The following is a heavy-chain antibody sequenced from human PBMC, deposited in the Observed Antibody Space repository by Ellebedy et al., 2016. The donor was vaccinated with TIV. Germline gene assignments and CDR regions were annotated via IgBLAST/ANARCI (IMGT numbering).Heavy chain of an antibody. J-gene: IGHJ2*01. Sequence: MPSETLSLTCTVSGYSISSDYCWGWIRQPPGKGLEWMGIYHRGSTHYNPSLESRVTILLDTSKNQFSLKVNSVTAADTAVYYCARHSRPSYGGDFYWYFDLWGRGTLVTVSS. V-gene: IGHV4-38-2*02. CDR1: GYSISSDYC. CDR2: YHRGST. CDR3: ARHSRPSYGGDFYWYFDL. D-gene: IGHD4-23*01.